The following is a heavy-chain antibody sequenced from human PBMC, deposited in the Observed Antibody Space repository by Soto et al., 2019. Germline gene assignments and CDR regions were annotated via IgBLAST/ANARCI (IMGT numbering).Heavy chain of an antibody. CDR1: GFTFSSYA. CDR2: INGSGGRT. CDR3: AKVGTDYSNYGGVDP. J-gene: IGHJ5*02. Sequence: EVQLLESGGGLVQPGGSLRLSCAASGFTFSSYAMNWVRQAPGKGLEWVSVINGSGGRTYYADSVKGRLTISRDNSKNTLYLQMNSLRAEDTAVYYCAKVGTDYSNYGGVDPWGQGTLVTFSS. D-gene: IGHD4-4*01. V-gene: IGHV3-23*01.